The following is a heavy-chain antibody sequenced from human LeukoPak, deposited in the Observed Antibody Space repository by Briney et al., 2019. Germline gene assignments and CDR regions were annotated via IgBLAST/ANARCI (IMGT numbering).Heavy chain of an antibody. Sequence: SETLSLTCAVYGGSFSGYCWSWIRQPPGKGLEWIGEINHSGSTNYNPSLKSRVTISVDTSKNQFSLKLSSVTAADTAVYYCARITWIQLWLNVGYYYYYMDVWGKGTTVTISS. CDR1: GGSFSGYC. CDR3: ARITWIQLWLNVGYYYYYMDV. J-gene: IGHJ6*03. CDR2: INHSGST. V-gene: IGHV4-34*01. D-gene: IGHD5-18*01.